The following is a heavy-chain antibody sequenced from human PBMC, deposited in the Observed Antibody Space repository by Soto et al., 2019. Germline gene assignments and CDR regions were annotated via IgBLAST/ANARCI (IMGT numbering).Heavy chain of an antibody. Sequence: QVQLVQSGAEVKKPGSSVKVSCKASGGTFSSYTISWVRQAPGQGLEWMGRIIPILGIANYAQKFQGRVTITADKSTSTAYMELSSLRSEDTAVYYCERGSGWYFPFDYWGQGTLVTVSS. CDR3: ERGSGWYFPFDY. V-gene: IGHV1-69*02. D-gene: IGHD6-19*01. J-gene: IGHJ4*02. CDR2: IIPILGIA. CDR1: GGTFSSYT.